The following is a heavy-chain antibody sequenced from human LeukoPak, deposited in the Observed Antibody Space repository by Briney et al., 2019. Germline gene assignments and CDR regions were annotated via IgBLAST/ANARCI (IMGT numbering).Heavy chain of an antibody. V-gene: IGHV4-34*01. J-gene: IGHJ4*02. CDR2: INHSGST. CDR3: ARDGKYYYDSSGYHY. Sequence: PSETLSLTCTVSGGSISSYYWSWIRQPPGKGLEWIGEINHSGSTNYNPSLKSRVTISVDTSKNQFSLKLSSVTAADTAVYYCARDGKYYYDSSGYHYWGQGTLVTVSS. D-gene: IGHD3-22*01. CDR1: GGSISSYY.